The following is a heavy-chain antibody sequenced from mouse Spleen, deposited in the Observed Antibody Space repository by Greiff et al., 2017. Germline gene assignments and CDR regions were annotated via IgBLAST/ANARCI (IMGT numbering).Heavy chain of an antibody. CDR1: GISITTGNYR. CDR3: AREYYGNSFAY. Sequence: VQLKESGPGLVKPSQTVSLTCTVTGISITTGNYRWSWIRQFPGNKLEWIGYIYYSGTITYNPSLTSRTTITRDTSKNQFFLEMNSLTAEDTATYYCAREYYGNSFAYWGQGTLVTVSA. J-gene: IGHJ3*01. V-gene: IGHV3-5*02. D-gene: IGHD2-1*01. CDR2: IYYSGTI.